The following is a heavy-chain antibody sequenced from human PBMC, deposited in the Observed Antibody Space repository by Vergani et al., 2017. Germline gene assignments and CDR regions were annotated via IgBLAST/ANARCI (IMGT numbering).Heavy chain of an antibody. Sequence: EVQLEESGGGLVLPGRSLRLSCVASGFTSAGYAMHWVRQAPGKGLELVSGISWNSNSIGYADSVKGRFTISRDNAKNSLYLQMNSLRAEDTALYYCAKDLGTSSGGGWFDPWSRVTLVTVSS. J-gene: IGHJ5*02. D-gene: IGHD6-6*01. CDR1: GFTSAGYA. V-gene: IGHV3-9*02. CDR3: AKDLGTSSGGGWFDP. CDR2: ISWNSNSI.